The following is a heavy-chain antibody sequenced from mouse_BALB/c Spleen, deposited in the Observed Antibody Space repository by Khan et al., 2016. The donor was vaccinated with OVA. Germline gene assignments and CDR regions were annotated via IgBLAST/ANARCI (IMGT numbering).Heavy chain of an antibody. CDR1: GFSLSASGVG. J-gene: IGHJ3*01. CDR3: ALRAKGVVSDYMFAY. V-gene: IGHV8-12*01. CDR2: IYWDDDK. Sequence: QVTLKESGPGILQPSQTLSLTCSFSGFSLSASGVGVSWIRQPSGKGLEWLAHIYWDDDKRYNPFLKSRLTISKDASRSQVFLMITSVATDATASYYCALRAKGVVSDYMFAYWGQGTLVTVSA. D-gene: IGHD2-4*01.